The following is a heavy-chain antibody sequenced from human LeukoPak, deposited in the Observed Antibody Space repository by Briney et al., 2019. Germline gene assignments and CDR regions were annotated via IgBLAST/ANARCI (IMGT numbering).Heavy chain of an antibody. CDR3: ARVGYSGSPHFDY. V-gene: IGHV4-61*01. CDR2: IYYSGST. Sequence: SETLSLTCTVSGDSIRRDNYYWSWIRQPPGKGLEWIGYIYYSGSTNYNPSLKSRVTISVDTSKNQFSLKLSSVTAADTAVYYCARVGYSGSPHFDYWGQGTLVTVSS. D-gene: IGHD1-26*01. J-gene: IGHJ4*02. CDR1: GDSIRRDNYY.